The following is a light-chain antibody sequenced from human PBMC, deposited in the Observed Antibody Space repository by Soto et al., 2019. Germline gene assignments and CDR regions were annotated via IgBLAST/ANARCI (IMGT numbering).Light chain of an antibody. Sequence: QSVLTQPASVSGSPGQSITISCTGTSSDFAVYNYVSWYQLHPGKAPKLMIYEVNIRSSDVSTRFSGSKSGNTASLTISGLQAEDEADYYCSSHTTITTLQIFRPGTKVTVL. V-gene: IGLV2-14*01. CDR3: SSHTTITTLQI. CDR1: SSDFAVYNY. J-gene: IGLJ1*01. CDR2: EVN.